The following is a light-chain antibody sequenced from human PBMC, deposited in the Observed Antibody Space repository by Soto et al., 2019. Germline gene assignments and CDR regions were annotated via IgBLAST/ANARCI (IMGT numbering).Light chain of an antibody. V-gene: IGLV1-44*01. J-gene: IGLJ2*01. CDR1: NSNIGTNT. CDR2: TDD. CDR3: AAWDGSLNVVL. Sequence: QSALTQPPSASGTPGQRVTISCSGSNSNIGTNTVNWYQQLPGTAPALLIYTDDQRPSGVPDRFSGSKSGTSASLAISGLQSEDEADYYCAAWDGSLNVVLFGGGTQLTVL.